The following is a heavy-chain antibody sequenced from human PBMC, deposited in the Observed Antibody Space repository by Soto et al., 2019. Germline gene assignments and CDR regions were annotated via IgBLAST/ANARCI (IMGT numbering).Heavy chain of an antibody. D-gene: IGHD3-10*01. Sequence: EVQLVDSGGGLVQPGGSLRLSCAAAGFSVSSSHMNWVRQAPGKGLELISVIYSGGATYYAVSVNGRFTMSRDKSKNTVFLQLNRLRAEDTAVYYCACVGPLDSGSYMFRYNWFDPWGQGTLVTVSS. CDR3: ACVGPLDSGSYMFRYNWFDP. CDR1: GFSVSSSH. V-gene: IGHV3-53*01. CDR2: IYSGGAT. J-gene: IGHJ5*02.